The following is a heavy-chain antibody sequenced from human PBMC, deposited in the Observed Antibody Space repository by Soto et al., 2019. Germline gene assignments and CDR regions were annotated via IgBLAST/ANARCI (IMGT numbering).Heavy chain of an antibody. D-gene: IGHD6-6*01. CDR2: TYYRSKWYN. Sequence: SPTLSLTCAISGDSVSSNSAAWNWIRQSPSRGLEWLGRTYYRSKWYNDYVVSVKSRKIVNPDTTKNQYPLQQYSVTPEDTAVYYCARDSIDGDISSSINYCGQGILVTVSS. CDR3: ARDSIDGDISSSINY. CDR1: GDSVSSNSAA. V-gene: IGHV6-1*01. J-gene: IGHJ4*02.